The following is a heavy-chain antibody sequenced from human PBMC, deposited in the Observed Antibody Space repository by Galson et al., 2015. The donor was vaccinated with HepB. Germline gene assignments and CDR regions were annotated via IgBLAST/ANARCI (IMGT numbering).Heavy chain of an antibody. CDR3: ARQEKISGATMKY. CDR1: GYSFTTSW. V-gene: IGHV5-10-1*01. D-gene: IGHD5-12*01. Sequence: QSGAEVKKPGESLRISCYISGYSFTTSWISWVRQMPGKGLEWMGRIDPTDSYANYSPSFQGHVTISVDKSISTAYLQWSGLKASDTAMYYCARQEKISGATMKYWGQGTLVIVSS. J-gene: IGHJ4*02. CDR2: IDPTDSYA.